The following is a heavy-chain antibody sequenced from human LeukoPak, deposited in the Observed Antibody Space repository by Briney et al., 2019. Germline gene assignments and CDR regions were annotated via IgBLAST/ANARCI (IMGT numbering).Heavy chain of an antibody. D-gene: IGHD3-9*01. CDR1: GYTFTSYY. V-gene: IGHV1-46*01. J-gene: IGHJ5*02. CDR2: INPSGGST. Sequence: ASVKVSCKASGYTFTSYYMHWVRQAPGQGLEWMGIINPSGGSTSYAQKFQGRVTMTRDMSTSTVYMELSSLRSEDTAVYYCARDLKGTYYDILTGPGLDPWGQGTLVTVSS. CDR3: ARDLKGTYYDILTGPGLDP.